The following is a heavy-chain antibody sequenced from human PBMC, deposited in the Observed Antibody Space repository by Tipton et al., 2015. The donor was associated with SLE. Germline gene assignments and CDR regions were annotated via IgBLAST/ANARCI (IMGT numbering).Heavy chain of an antibody. D-gene: IGHD3-3*01. CDR1: GFTFSSYA. J-gene: IGHJ5*02. V-gene: IGHV3-23*01. CDR2: ISGSGGRT. Sequence: SLRLSCAASGFTFSSYAMSWVRQAPGKGLEWVSGISGSGGRTHYADSVKGRFTISRDNSKNTLYLQMNSLRAEDTAVYYCAKDPGGDFWRGYPGNTWGQGTLVTVSS. CDR3: AKDPGGDFWRGYPGNT.